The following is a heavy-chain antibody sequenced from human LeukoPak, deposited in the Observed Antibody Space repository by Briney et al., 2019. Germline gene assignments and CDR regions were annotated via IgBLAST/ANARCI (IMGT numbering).Heavy chain of an antibody. V-gene: IGHV4-34*01. CDR3: ARHSRNYYGSGSYLSH. Sequence: SETLSLTCAVYGGSFSGYYWSWIRQPPGKGLEWIGEINHSGSTNYNPSLKSRVTISVDTSKNQFSLKLSSVTAADTAVYYCARHSRNYYGSGSYLSHWGQGILVTVSS. CDR1: GGSFSGYY. CDR2: INHSGST. D-gene: IGHD3-10*01. J-gene: IGHJ4*02.